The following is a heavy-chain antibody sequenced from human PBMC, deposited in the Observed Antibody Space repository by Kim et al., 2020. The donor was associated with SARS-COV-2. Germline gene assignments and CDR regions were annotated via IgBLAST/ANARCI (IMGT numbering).Heavy chain of an antibody. CDR3: ASSSSSTWAPNYYYYYAM. CDR1: GFTVNRSY. Sequence: GGSLRLSCAASGFTVNRSYMSWVRQAPGKGLEWVSLIYSGGTTYYAHSVQGRFTTSGDNSKNTLFLQMNSLRAEDTAVYYCASSSSSTWAPNYYYYYAM. J-gene: IGHJ6*01. V-gene: IGHV3-53*01. CDR2: IYSGGTT. D-gene: IGHD6-13*01.